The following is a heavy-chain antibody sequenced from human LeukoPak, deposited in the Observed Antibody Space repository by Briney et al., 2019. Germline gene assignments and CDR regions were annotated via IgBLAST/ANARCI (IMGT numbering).Heavy chain of an antibody. V-gene: IGHV4-39*07. CDR1: GGSISSSSYY. CDR3: ARVRGRVGSWYYFDY. J-gene: IGHJ4*02. CDR2: IYYSGST. Sequence: SETLSLTCTVSGGSISSSSYYWGWIRQPPGKGLEWIGSIYYSGSTYHNPSLKSRVTISVDTSKNQFSLKLSSVTAADTAVYYCARVRGRVGSWYYFDYWGQGTLVTVSS. D-gene: IGHD6-13*01.